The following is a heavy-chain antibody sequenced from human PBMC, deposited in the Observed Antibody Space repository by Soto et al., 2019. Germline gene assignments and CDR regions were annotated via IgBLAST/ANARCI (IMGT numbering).Heavy chain of an antibody. CDR3: ARGIVELVLPVDYYGMDV. CDR1: GYSISSGYY. J-gene: IGHJ6*02. Sequence: PSETLSLTCAVSGYSISSGYYWGWIRQPPGKGLEWIGSIYHSGSTYYNPSLKSRVTISVDTSKNRFSLKLSSVTAADTAVYYCARGIVELVLPVDYYGMDVWGQGTTVTV. V-gene: IGHV4-38-2*01. D-gene: IGHD6-6*01. CDR2: IYHSGST.